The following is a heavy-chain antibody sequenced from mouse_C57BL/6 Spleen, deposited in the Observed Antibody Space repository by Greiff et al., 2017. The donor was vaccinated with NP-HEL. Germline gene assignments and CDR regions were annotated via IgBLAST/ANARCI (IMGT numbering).Heavy chain of an antibody. V-gene: IGHV5-9-1*02. Sequence: EVQGVESGEGLVKPGGSLKLSCAASGFTFSSYAMSWVRQTPEKRLEWVAYISSGGDYIYYADTVKGRFTISRDNARNTLYLQMSSRKSEDTAMYYCTRQDDYDAMDYWGQGTSVTVSS. J-gene: IGHJ4*01. CDR2: ISSGGDYI. CDR1: GFTFSSYA. CDR3: TRQDDYDAMDY.